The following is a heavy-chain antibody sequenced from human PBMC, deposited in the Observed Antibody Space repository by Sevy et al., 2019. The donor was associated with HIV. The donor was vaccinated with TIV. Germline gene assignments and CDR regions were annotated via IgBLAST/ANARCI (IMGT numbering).Heavy chain of an antibody. V-gene: IGHV3-30*04. CDR1: GFTFSSYA. CDR2: ISYDGSNK. Sequence: GESLKISCAASGFTFSSYAMHWVRQAPGKGLEWVAVISYDGSNKYYADSVKGRFTISRDNSKNTLYLQMNSLRAEDTAVYYCARDERRITMIVVVPLGAFDIWGQGTMVTVSS. J-gene: IGHJ3*02. D-gene: IGHD3-22*01. CDR3: ARDERRITMIVVVPLGAFDI.